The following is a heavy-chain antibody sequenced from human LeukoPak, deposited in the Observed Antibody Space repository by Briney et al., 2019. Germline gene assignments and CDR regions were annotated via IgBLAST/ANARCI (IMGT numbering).Heavy chain of an antibody. V-gene: IGHV1-46*01. CDR2: INPSGGST. J-gene: IGHJ6*02. CDR1: GYTFTSYY. Sequence: SVNVSCKASGYTFTSYYMHWVRQAPGQGLEWMGIINPSGGSTSYAQKFQGRATMTRDTSTSTVYMELSSLRSEDTAVYYCARNAPSSRMDVWGQGTTVTVSS. CDR3: ARNAPSSRMDV.